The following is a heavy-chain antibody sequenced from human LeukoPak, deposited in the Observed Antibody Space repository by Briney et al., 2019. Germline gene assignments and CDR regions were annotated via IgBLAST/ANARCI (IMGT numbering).Heavy chain of an antibody. CDR1: GFTFSSYS. J-gene: IGHJ5*02. V-gene: IGHV3-48*04. CDR3: ARGYCSGGSCYRTIPWFDP. D-gene: IGHD2-15*01. CDR2: ISSSGSTI. Sequence: GGSLRLSCAASGFTFSSYSMNWVRQAPGKGLEWVSYISSSGSTIYYADSVKGRFTISRDNAKNSLYLQMNSLRAEDTAVYYCARGYCSGGSCYRTIPWFDPWGQGTLVTVTS.